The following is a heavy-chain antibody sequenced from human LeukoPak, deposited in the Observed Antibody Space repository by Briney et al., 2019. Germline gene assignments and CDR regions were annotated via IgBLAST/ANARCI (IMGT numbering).Heavy chain of an antibody. CDR3: ARNDGSGDY. CDR2: VIPILGIA. D-gene: IGHD3-10*01. CDR1: GGTFSSYA. V-gene: IGHV1-69*04. Sequence: GASVKVSCKASGGTFSSYAISGVRQAPGQGLEWMGRVIPILGIANYAQKFQGRVTITAGKSTSTAYMELSSLRSEDTAVYYCARNDGSGDYWGQGTLVTVSS. J-gene: IGHJ4*02.